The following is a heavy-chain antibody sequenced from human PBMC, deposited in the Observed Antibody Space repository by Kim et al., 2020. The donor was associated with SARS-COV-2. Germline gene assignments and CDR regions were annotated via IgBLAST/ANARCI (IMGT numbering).Heavy chain of an antibody. Sequence: GGSLRLSCAASGFTVSSNYMSWVRQAPGKGLEWVSVIYSGGSTYYADSVKGRFTISRDNSKNTLYLQMNSLRAEDTAVYYCARGVFDKPIDYWGQGTLVTVSS. CDR1: GFTVSSNY. CDR3: ARGVFDKPIDY. J-gene: IGHJ4*02. V-gene: IGHV3-66*01. CDR2: IYSGGST. D-gene: IGHD6-6*01.